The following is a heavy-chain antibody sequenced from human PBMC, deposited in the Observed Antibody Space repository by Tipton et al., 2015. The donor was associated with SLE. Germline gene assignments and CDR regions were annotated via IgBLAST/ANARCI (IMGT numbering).Heavy chain of an antibody. D-gene: IGHD1-26*01. CDR3: VRHGQTVQATFDH. CDR2: IHYTGRT. CDR1: GASIWNYY. V-gene: IGHV4-59*08. Sequence: TLSLTCSVSGASIWNYYWSWIRQSPGKGLEWIGYIHYTGRTDYNPPLKSRVTISVDMSKNQLSLRLSSATAADTAAYYCVRHGQTVQATFDHWGQGALVTVSS. J-gene: IGHJ4*02.